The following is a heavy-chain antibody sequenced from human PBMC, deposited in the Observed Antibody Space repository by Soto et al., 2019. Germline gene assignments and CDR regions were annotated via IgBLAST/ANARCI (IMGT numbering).Heavy chain of an antibody. J-gene: IGHJ6*03. CDR1: GGSISSSTYY. D-gene: IGHD6-19*01. V-gene: IGHV4-39*01. CDR2: MYYSGRT. Sequence: QLQLQESGPGLVKPSETLSLTCTVSGGSISSSTYYWAWIRQPPGKGLEWIGTMYYSGRTYYDPSLKSRATLSLDTSKNQFSRKLSSVTAADTAVYYCATITVAGTPYYYMGVWGKGTTVTVSS. CDR3: ATITVAGTPYYYMGV.